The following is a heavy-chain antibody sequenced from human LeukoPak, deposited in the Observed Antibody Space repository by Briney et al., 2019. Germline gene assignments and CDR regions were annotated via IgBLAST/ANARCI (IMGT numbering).Heavy chain of an antibody. J-gene: IGHJ4*02. CDR2: MNPNSGNT. CDR1: GYTFTSYV. V-gene: IGHV1-8*03. Sequence: ASVKVSCKASGYTFTSYVINWMRQATGQGLEWMGWMNPNSGNTGYAQKFQGRVTITRNTSISTAYMELSSLRSEDTAVYYCARGGSYYYDSSGYYYYWGQGTLVTVSS. D-gene: IGHD3-22*01. CDR3: ARGGSYYYDSSGYYYY.